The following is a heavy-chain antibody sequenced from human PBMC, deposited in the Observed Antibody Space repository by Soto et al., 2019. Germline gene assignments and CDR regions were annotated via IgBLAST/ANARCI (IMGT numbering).Heavy chain of an antibody. CDR3: AKGIH. J-gene: IGHJ4*02. Sequence: EVQLLESGGGLVQPGGSLRLSCAASGFTLRSYAMSWVRQAPGKGLEWVSVIADSRDRTYYADSVKGRFTISRDNSKNTSYLQMHNLRAEDTATYFCAKGIHWGQGTRVTVSS. V-gene: IGHV3-23*01. CDR2: IADSRDRT. D-gene: IGHD2-21*01. CDR1: GFTLRSYA.